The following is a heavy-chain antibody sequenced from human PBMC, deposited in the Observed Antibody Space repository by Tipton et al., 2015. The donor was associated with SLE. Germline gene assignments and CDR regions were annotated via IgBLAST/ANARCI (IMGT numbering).Heavy chain of an antibody. Sequence: TLSLTCSVSGVSISTYYWSWIRQSPGKGLEWIGFFYFSGSSQYNPSLKSRVAISADTSNNQFSLELRSVTAADTAVYYCARHLGVIVAFGVWGQGTVLTVSS. J-gene: IGHJ3*01. V-gene: IGHV4-59*01. CDR2: FYFSGSS. CDR1: GVSISTYY. CDR3: ARHLGVIVAFGV. D-gene: IGHD3-10*01.